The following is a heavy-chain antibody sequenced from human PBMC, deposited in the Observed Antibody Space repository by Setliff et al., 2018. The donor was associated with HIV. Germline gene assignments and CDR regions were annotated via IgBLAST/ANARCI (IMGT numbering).Heavy chain of an antibody. CDR3: TTARVDYFDY. CDR1: GVTISDHE. D-gene: IGHD3-3*01. Sequence: PGESLKISCVASGVTISDHEMGWVRQTSGKGLEWIGRIRMKSNIYETVYAESVKGRFTISRDDSQNTAFLQMNSLKSEDTAAYYCTTARVDYFDYWGQGALVTVPQ. CDR2: IRMKSNIYET. J-gene: IGHJ4*01. V-gene: IGHV3-73*01.